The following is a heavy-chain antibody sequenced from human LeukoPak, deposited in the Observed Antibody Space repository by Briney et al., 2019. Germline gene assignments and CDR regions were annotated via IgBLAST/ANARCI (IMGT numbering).Heavy chain of an antibody. CDR1: GFTFSSYA. J-gene: IGHJ4*02. D-gene: IGHD6-19*01. CDR3: TKSSSGWYSDY. V-gene: IGHV3-30*04. Sequence: GRSLRLSCAASGFTFSSYAMHWVRQAPGKGLEWVAVISYDGSNKYYADSVKGRFTISRDNSKNTLYLQMNSLRAEDTAVYYCTKSSSGWYSDYWGQGTLVTVSS. CDR2: ISYDGSNK.